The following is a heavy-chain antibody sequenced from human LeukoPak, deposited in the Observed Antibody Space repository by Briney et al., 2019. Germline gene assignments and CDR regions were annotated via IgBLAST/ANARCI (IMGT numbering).Heavy chain of an antibody. Sequence: PSETLSLTCTGSGGSSSTYYWSWIRQPPGKGLEWIGYIYYSGSTNYNPSLKSRVTISVDTSKNQFSLKLSSVPAADTAVYYCARAPGYSYGNYYYYYYYMDVWGKGTTVTISS. D-gene: IGHD5-18*01. CDR3: ARAPGYSYGNYYYYYYYMDV. J-gene: IGHJ6*03. CDR1: GGSSSTYY. V-gene: IGHV4-59*01. CDR2: IYYSGST.